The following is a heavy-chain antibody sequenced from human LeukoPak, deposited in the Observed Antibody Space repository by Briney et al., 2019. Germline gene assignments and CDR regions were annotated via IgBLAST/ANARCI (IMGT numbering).Heavy chain of an antibody. D-gene: IGHD1-26*01. V-gene: IGHV4-61*02. CDR1: GGSISSGSYY. J-gene: IGHJ4*02. CDR3: ARERGSYPWYFDY. CDR2: IYTSGST. Sequence: PSETLSLTCTVSGGSISSGSYYWSSIRQPAGKGLEWIGRIYTSGSTNYNPSLKSRVTISVDTSKNQFSLKLNSVTAADTAVYYCARERGSYPWYFDYWGQGTLVTVSS.